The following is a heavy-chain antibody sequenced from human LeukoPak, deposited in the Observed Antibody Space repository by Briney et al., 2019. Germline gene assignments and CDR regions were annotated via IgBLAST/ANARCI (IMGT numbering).Heavy chain of an antibody. CDR3: ASDVGRSITGTTGAFDI. Sequence: ASVKVSCKASGYTFTSYDINWVRQATGQGLEWMGWMNPNSGNTGYAQKFQGRVTMTRNTSISTAYMELSSLRSEDTAVYYCASDVGRSITGTTGAFDIWGQGTMVTVSS. V-gene: IGHV1-8*01. D-gene: IGHD1-7*01. CDR2: MNPNSGNT. J-gene: IGHJ3*02. CDR1: GYTFTSYD.